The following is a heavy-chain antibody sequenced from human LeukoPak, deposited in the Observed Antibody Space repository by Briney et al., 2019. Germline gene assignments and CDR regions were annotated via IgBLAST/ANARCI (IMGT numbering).Heavy chain of an antibody. CDR3: ARGPGTYDYGFGR. V-gene: IGHV4-34*01. CDR2: INHSGGT. D-gene: IGHD4-17*01. CDR1: GGSFSGYY. Sequence: KPSETLSLTCAVYGGSFSGYYCSWIRQPPGKGLEWIGEINHSGGTNYNPSLKSRVTISVDTSKNQFSLKLSSVTAADTAVYYCARGPGTYDYGFGRWGQGTLVTVSS. J-gene: IGHJ4*02.